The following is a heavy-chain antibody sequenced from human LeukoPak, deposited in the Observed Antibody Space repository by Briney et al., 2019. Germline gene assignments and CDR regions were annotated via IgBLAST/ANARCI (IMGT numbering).Heavy chain of an antibody. CDR2: IKQDGSEK. V-gene: IGHV3-7*01. Sequence: GGSLRLSCAASGFTFSSHWMSWVRQAPGKGPEWVANIKQDGSEKYYVDSVKGRFTISRDNAKNSLYLQMNSLRAEDTAVYYCAKRWLQLQLDYFDYWGQGTLVTVSS. CDR1: GFTFSSHW. CDR3: AKRWLQLQLDYFDY. D-gene: IGHD5-24*01. J-gene: IGHJ4*02.